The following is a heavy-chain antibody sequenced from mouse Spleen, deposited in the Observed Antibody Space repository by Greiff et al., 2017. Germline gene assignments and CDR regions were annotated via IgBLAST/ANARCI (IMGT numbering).Heavy chain of an antibody. CDR2: IRNKANGYTT. CDR3: ARYPGRWYFDV. CDR1: GFTFTDYY. V-gene: IGHV7-3*01. Sequence: EVQRVESGGGLVQPGGSLSLSCAASGFTFTDYYMSWVRQPPGKALEWLGFIRNKANGYTTEYSASVKGRFTISRDNSQSILYLQMNALRAEDSATYYCARYPGRWYFDVWGAGTTVTVSS. D-gene: IGHD3-3*01. J-gene: IGHJ1*01.